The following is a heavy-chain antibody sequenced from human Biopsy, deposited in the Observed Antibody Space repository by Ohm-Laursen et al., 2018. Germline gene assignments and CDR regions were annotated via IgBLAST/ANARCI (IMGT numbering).Heavy chain of an antibody. J-gene: IGHJ5*02. Sequence: SSVKVSCKASGDSFTSYAIGWVRQAPGQGLEWLGGIIPIPNVAAYAQKFQGRITINADESTSTAYMELNSLTSDDTAVYFGARGEGSSWFDPWGHGTLVTVSS. CDR3: ARGEGSSWFDP. CDR1: GDSFTSYA. CDR2: IIPIPNVA. D-gene: IGHD1-26*01. V-gene: IGHV1-69*01.